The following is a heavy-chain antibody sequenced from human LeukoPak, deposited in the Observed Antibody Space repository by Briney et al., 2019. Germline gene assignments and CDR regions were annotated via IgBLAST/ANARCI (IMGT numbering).Heavy chain of an antibody. Sequence: SETLSLTCSVSGDSISSSTYYWGWIRQPPKKGLEWVGSFFYGGSTYYNPSLKSRVTISVDTSENQLSLKLSSVTAADTAVYYCARDIAVAGTSLFDYWGQGTLVTVSS. CDR3: ARDIAVAGTSLFDY. CDR1: GDSISSSTYY. J-gene: IGHJ4*02. CDR2: FFYGGST. D-gene: IGHD6-19*01. V-gene: IGHV4-39*07.